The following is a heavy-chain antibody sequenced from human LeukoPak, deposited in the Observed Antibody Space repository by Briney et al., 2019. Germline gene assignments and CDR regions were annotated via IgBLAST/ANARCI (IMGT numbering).Heavy chain of an antibody. Sequence: GGSLRLSCAASGFTFSRYSMNWVRQAPGKGLEWVSSISSSSSYINYADSAKGRFTISRDNAKNSLFLQMNSLRAEDTAVYYCARDSIRISSGNYRFDFWGQGTLVTVSS. CDR3: ARDSIRISSGNYRFDF. CDR1: GFTFSRYS. J-gene: IGHJ4*02. D-gene: IGHD3-10*01. CDR2: ISSSSSYI. V-gene: IGHV3-21*01.